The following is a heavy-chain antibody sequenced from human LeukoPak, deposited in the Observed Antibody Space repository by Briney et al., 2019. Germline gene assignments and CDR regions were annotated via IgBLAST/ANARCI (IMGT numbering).Heavy chain of an antibody. J-gene: IGHJ6*02. CDR2: IYTSGST. Sequence: SETLSLTCTVSGGSISSYYWSWIRQPAGKGLEWIGRIYTSGSTNYNPSLKSRVTISVDTSKNQFSLKLSSVAAADTAVYYCARSRGVATIYYYYYGMDVWGQGTTVTVSS. CDR3: ARSRGVATIYYYYYGMDV. D-gene: IGHD5-24*01. CDR1: GGSISSYY. V-gene: IGHV4-4*07.